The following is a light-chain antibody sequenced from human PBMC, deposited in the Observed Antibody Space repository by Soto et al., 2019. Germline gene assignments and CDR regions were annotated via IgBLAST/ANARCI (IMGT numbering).Light chain of an antibody. CDR2: DDS. CDR1: TIGSKS. CDR3: QVWHSSGDQYV. Sequence: SYELTQPPSVSVAPGQTARVTCEGNTIGSKSVHWYQQKPGQAPILVVYDDSDRPSGIPERFSGSNSGNTVTLTINRVEAGDEADYYCQVWHSSGDQYVFGPGTKVTVL. V-gene: IGLV3-21*02. J-gene: IGLJ1*01.